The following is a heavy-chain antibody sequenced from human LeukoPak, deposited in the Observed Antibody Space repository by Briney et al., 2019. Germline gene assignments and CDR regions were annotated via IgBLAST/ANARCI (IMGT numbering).Heavy chain of an antibody. CDR2: IYYSGST. D-gene: IGHD5-18*01. CDR1: GGSISSYY. CDR3: ARGGARGYADY. J-gene: IGHJ4*02. V-gene: IGHV4-59*01. Sequence: SETLSLTCTVSGGSISSYYWSWIRQPPGKGLEWIGYIYYSGSTNYNPSLKSRVTISVDTSKNQFSLKLSSVTAADTAVYYCARGGARGYADYWGQGNLVTVSS.